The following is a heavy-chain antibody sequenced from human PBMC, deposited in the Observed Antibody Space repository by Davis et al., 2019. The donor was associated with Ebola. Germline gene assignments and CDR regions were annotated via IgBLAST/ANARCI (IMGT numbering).Heavy chain of an antibody. CDR1: GFTFSSYS. CDR2: ISSSSSYI. Sequence: GGSLRLSCAASGFTFSSYSMNWVRQAPGKGLEWVSSISSSSSYIYYADSVKGRFTISRDNAKNSLYLQMNSLRAEDTAVYYCARGLAEDIVVVVAATLSWFDPWGQGTLVTVSS. V-gene: IGHV3-21*01. CDR3: ARGLAEDIVVVVAATLSWFDP. J-gene: IGHJ5*02. D-gene: IGHD2-15*01.